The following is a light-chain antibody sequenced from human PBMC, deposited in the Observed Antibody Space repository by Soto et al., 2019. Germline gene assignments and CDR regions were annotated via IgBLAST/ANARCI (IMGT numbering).Light chain of an antibody. J-gene: IGLJ2*01. CDR1: SSDVGGYDY. V-gene: IGLV2-14*03. CDR2: DVT. CDR3: RSHTNSRALVV. Sequence: QSVLTQPASVSGSPGQSITISCTGTSSDVGGYDYVSWYQFRSGKAPKLIIYDVTNRPSGVSDRFSGSKSGNTASLTISGLQDEDEADYYCRSHTNSRALVVFGGGTKLTVL.